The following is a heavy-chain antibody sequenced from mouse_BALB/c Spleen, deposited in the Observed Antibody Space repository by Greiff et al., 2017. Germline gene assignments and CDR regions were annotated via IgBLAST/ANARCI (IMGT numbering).Heavy chain of an antibody. CDR2: INPSNGRT. CDR3: ARSTGWLLRNWYCDV. D-gene: IGHD2-3*01. Sequence: QVQLQQPGAELVKPGASVKLSCKASGYTFTSYWMHWVKQRPGQGLEWIGEINPSNGRTNYNEKFKSKATLTVDKSSSTAYMQLSSLTSEDSAVYYCARSTGWLLRNWYCDVWGAGTTGTVSS. CDR1: GYTFTSYW. V-gene: IGHV1S81*02. J-gene: IGHJ1*01.